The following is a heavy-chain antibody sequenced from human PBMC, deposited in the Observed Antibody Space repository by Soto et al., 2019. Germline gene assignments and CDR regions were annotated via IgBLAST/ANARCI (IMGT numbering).Heavy chain of an antibody. D-gene: IGHD3-3*01. CDR3: ARALNELRFLEWLMSGLFDY. CDR2: INAGNGNT. V-gene: IGHV1-3*01. CDR1: GYTFTSYA. Sequence: ASVKVSCKASGYTFTSYAMHWVRQAPGQRLEWMGWINAGNGNTKYSQKFQGRVTITRDTSASTAYMELSSLRSEDTAVYYCARALNELRFLEWLMSGLFDYWGQGTLVTVSS. J-gene: IGHJ4*02.